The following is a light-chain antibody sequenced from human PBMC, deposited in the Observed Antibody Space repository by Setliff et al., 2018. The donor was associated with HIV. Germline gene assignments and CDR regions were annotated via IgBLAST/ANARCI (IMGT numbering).Light chain of an antibody. Sequence: QSALTQPRSVSGSPGQSVTISCTGTSSDVGSYNLVSWYQQHPGKAPKLMIYEGSKRPSGVSNRFSGSKSGNTASLTISGLQAEDEADYYCCSYAGSSTTYVFGTGTKGTVL. CDR2: EGS. V-gene: IGLV2-23*01. CDR1: SSDVGSYNL. J-gene: IGLJ1*01. CDR3: CSYAGSSTTYV.